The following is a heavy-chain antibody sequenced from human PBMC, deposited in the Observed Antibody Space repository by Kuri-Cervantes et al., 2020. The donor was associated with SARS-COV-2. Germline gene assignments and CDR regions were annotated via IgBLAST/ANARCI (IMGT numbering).Heavy chain of an antibody. CDR2: ISSNGNT. D-gene: IGHD3-22*01. J-gene: IGHJ6*03. CDR3: ARSGYYSRGVTYYYMDV. V-gene: IGHV4-39*07. Sequence: WVRQAPGKGLEWVGSISSNGNTYYNPSLKSRLTTSVDTSKNQFSLKLSSVTAADTAVYYCARSGYYSRGVTYYYMDVWDKGTTVTVSS.